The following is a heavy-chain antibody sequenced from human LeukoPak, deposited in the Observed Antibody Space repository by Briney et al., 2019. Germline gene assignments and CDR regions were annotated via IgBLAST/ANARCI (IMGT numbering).Heavy chain of an antibody. CDR2: INPNSGGT. Sequence: ASVKVSCKASGYTFTGYYMHWVRQAPGQGLEWMGWINPNSGGTNYAQKFQGRVTMTRDTSISTAYMELSRLRSDDTAVYHCARGMGIQQLPYGGSFVHIWGQGTMVTVSS. J-gene: IGHJ3*02. D-gene: IGHD2-2*01. CDR3: ARGMGIQQLPYGGSFVHI. V-gene: IGHV1-2*02. CDR1: GYTFTGYY.